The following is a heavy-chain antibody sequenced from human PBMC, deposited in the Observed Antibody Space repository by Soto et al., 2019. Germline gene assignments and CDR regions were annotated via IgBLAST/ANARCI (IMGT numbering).Heavy chain of an antibody. CDR3: IADYYDSSGYYYDSTLFDY. V-gene: IGHV3-15*01. D-gene: IGHD3-22*01. CDR2: IKSKTDGGTT. Sequence: GGSLRLSCAASGFTFSNAWMSWVRQAPGKGLEWVGRIKSKTDGGTTDYAAPVKGRFTISRDDSKNTLYLQMNSLKTEDTAVYYCIADYYDSSGYYYDSTLFDYWGQGTLVTVSS. CDR1: GFTFSNAW. J-gene: IGHJ4*02.